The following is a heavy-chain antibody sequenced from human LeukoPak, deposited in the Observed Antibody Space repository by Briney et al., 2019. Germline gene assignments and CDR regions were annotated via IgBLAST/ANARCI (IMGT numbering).Heavy chain of an antibody. D-gene: IGHD3-10*01. CDR3: ARGPRGRGGYYGSGSYGFGY. CDR2: INHSGST. CDR1: GGSFSGYY. Sequence: SETLSLTCAVYGGSFSGYYWSWIRQPPGKGLEWIGEINHSGSTNYNPSLKSRVTISVDTSKNQFSLKLSSVTAADTAVYYCARGPRGRGGYYGSGSYGFGYRGQGTLVTVSS. J-gene: IGHJ4*02. V-gene: IGHV4-34*01.